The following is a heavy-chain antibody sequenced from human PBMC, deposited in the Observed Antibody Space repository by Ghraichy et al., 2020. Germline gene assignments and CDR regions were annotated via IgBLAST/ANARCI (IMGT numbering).Heavy chain of an antibody. CDR1: GYTFTGYY. V-gene: IGHV1-2*06. D-gene: IGHD3-3*01. Sequence: SVKVSCKASGYTFTGYYMHWVRQAPGQGLEWMGRINPNSGGTNYAQKFQGRVTMTRDTSISTAYMELSRLRSDDTAVYYCARGEIFGVVPSDWTDAFDIWGQGTMVTVSS. CDR3: ARGEIFGVVPSDWTDAFDI. J-gene: IGHJ3*02. CDR2: INPNSGGT.